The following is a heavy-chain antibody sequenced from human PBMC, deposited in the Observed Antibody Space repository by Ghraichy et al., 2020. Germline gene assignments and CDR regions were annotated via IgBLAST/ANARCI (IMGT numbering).Heavy chain of an antibody. CDR2: MNSDGTTI. D-gene: IGHD3-16*02. Sequence: GGSLRLSCAASGFTFSSTWMHWVRQAPGKGLVWVSRMNSDGTTINYADSVKGRCTISRDNAKNTLYLQVNSLRAEDTAVYYCATAGSYRFDYWGQGTPVTVSS. V-gene: IGHV3-74*01. CDR1: GFTFSSTW. CDR3: ATAGSYRFDY. J-gene: IGHJ4*02.